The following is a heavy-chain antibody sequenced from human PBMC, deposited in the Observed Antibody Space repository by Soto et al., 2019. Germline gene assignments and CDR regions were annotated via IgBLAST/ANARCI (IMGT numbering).Heavy chain of an antibody. CDR1: GFTFSNYA. D-gene: IGHD6-13*01. J-gene: IGHJ2*01. CDR2: ISAGGGST. Sequence: EVQLLESGGGLVQPGGSLRLSCAASGFTFSNYAMTWVRQAPGKGLEWVSAISAGGGSTYYGDSVKGRFTISRDNSKNTLYLQMNSLRAEDTAVYYCAKGGSSWFDWNFDLWGRGTLVIVSS. V-gene: IGHV3-23*01. CDR3: AKGGSSWFDWNFDL.